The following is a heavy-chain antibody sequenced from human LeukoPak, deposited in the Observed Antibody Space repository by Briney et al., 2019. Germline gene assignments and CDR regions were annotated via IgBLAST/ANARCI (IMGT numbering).Heavy chain of an antibody. CDR2: IYYSGST. J-gene: IGHJ3*02. V-gene: IGHV4-59*08. Sequence: SETLSLTCTVSGGSISSYYWSWIRQPPGKGLEWIGYIYYSGSTNYSPSLKSRVTISVDTSKNQFSLKLSSVTAADTAVYYCARHKRGGWSAFDIWGQGTMVTVSS. CDR3: ARHKRGGWSAFDI. CDR1: GGSISSYY. D-gene: IGHD3-16*01.